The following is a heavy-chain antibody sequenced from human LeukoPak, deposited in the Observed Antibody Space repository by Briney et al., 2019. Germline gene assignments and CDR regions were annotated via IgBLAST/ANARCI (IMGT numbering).Heavy chain of an antibody. CDR1: GDSISNGDYY. CDR3: ARQAPPPRLYMDV. Sequence: SETLSLTCTISGDSISNGDYYWGWIRQPPGKGLEWIANIYHGGTTYYNPPLKSRVTISVDASKNQFSLKLSSVTAADTAVYYCARQAPPPRLYMDVWGKGTTVTVSS. D-gene: IGHD3-16*01. J-gene: IGHJ6*03. CDR2: IYHGGTT. V-gene: IGHV4-39*01.